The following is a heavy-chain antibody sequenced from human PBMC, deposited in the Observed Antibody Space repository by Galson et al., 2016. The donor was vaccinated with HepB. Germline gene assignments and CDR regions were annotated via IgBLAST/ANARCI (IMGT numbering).Heavy chain of an antibody. CDR1: GFTFSSYA. V-gene: IGHV3-23*01. CDR3: AKGSDYYDSRSLNY. Sequence: SLRLSCAASGFTFSSYAISWVRQAPGKGLAWVSAISGSGATTYYAGSVKGRFTISRDNSKNTLFLQINSLRADDTAVYFCAKGSDYYDSRSLNYWGQGTPVTVSS. D-gene: IGHD3-22*01. CDR2: ISGSGATT. J-gene: IGHJ4*02.